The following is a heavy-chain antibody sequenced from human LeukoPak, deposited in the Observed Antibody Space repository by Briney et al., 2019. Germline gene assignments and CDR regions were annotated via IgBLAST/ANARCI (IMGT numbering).Heavy chain of an antibody. Sequence: SVKVSCTASGGTFSSYAISWVRQAPGQGLEWMGGIIPIFGTANYAQKFQGRVTITADKSTSTAYMELSSLRSEDTAVYYCARDRLVRGVGTWYYMDVWGKGTTVTVSS. CDR2: IIPIFGTA. J-gene: IGHJ6*03. V-gene: IGHV1-69*06. CDR1: GGTFSSYA. D-gene: IGHD3-10*01. CDR3: ARDRLVRGVGTWYYMDV.